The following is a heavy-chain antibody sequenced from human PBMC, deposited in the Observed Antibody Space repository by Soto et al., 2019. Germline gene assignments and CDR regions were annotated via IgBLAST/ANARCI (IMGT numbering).Heavy chain of an antibody. Sequence: EVQLVESGGGLVQPGGSLRLSCAASGFTFSDHFMAWVRQAPGKGLERVGRTVNKANSYTADYAASVKGRFTISRDESTSSLYLQMNSLKTEEPAVYYCVAYLTGYPFWGQGTLVTVSS. CDR1: GFTFSDHF. D-gene: IGHD3-9*01. CDR3: VAYLTGYPF. CDR2: TVNKANSYTA. V-gene: IGHV3-72*01. J-gene: IGHJ4*02.